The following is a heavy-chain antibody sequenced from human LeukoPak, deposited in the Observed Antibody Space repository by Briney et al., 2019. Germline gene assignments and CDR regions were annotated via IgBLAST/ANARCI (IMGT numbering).Heavy chain of an antibody. J-gene: IGHJ4*02. D-gene: IGHD2-2*01. CDR3: ARGLVVPAAMGEFDY. CDR1: GYTFTTSG. V-gene: IGHV1-18*01. Sequence: ASLKVSCKASGYTFTTSGINWVRQAPGQGLEWMGCINVYNGNTNYAQKFQGRITMTRDTSTNTAYMELRGLKSDDTAVYYCARGLVVPAAMGEFDYWGQGTLIAVSS. CDR2: INVYNGNT.